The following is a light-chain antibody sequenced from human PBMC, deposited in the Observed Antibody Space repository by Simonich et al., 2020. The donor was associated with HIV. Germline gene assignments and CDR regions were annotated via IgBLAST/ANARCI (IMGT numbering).Light chain of an antibody. Sequence: QSALTQAASVSGSPGQSITISCTGTSSDVGNYNYVSWYQQHPGKAPKLMIYDVSKRPSGVSTRFSGSKSGNTASLTISGLQAEDEADYYCSSYTSSSTLVFGGGTKLTVL. CDR3: SSYTSSSTLV. V-gene: IGLV2-14*01. CDR2: DVS. J-gene: IGLJ3*02. CDR1: SSDVGNYNY.